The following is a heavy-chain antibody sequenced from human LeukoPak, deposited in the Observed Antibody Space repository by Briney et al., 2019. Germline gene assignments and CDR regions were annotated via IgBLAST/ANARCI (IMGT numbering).Heavy chain of an antibody. CDR1: GGSISSYY. D-gene: IGHD2/OR15-2a*01. J-gene: IGHJ5*02. Sequence: PSETLSLTCTVSGGSISSYYWSWIRQPPGKGLEWIGYIYYSGSTNYNSSLKSRVTMSVDTSKNQFSLKLSSVTAADTAVYYCARDRYSNSWPGGNWFDPWGQGTLVTVSS. V-gene: IGHV4-59*01. CDR3: ARDRYSNSWPGGNWFDP. CDR2: IYYSGST.